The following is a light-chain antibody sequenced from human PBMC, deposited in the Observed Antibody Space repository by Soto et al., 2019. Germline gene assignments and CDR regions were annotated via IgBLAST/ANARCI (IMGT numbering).Light chain of an antibody. J-gene: IGKJ1*01. CDR3: QQSYVTPWT. CDR2: AAS. V-gene: IGKV1-39*01. CDR1: QAIMTY. Sequence: DIQMTQSPSSLSASVGDRITVTCRTSQAIMTYLNWYQHRPGKAPKLLIFAASKLQGGVPSRFSGSGSGTDFSLTITNLQPEDFATYFCQQSYVTPWTFGQGTKV.